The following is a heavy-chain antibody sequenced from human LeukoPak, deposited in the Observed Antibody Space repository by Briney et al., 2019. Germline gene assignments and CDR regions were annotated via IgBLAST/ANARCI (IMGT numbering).Heavy chain of an antibody. CDR3: ARDLSASWCNLGY. V-gene: IGHV3-20*04. Sequence: PGGSLRLSCRDFGFTFDDYGMSWVRQAPGKGLEWVSGINWDGGATFYADSVKGRFTISRDNDENSLYLQMNSLRAEDTAMYYCARDLSASWCNLGYWGQGTMVTVSS. CDR1: GFTFDDYG. J-gene: IGHJ4*02. D-gene: IGHD2-8*01. CDR2: INWDGGAT.